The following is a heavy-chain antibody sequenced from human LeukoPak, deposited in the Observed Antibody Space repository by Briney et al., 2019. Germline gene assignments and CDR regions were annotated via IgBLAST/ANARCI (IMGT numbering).Heavy chain of an antibody. CDR3: AKDTLSWYLDY. D-gene: IGHD6-13*01. V-gene: IGHV3-23*01. Sequence: GGSLRLSCAASGSTFSSDAMSCGRQAPGKGLEWVSAISGSGGSTYYADSVKGRFTISRDNSRNTLYLQMNSLRAEDTAVYYCAKDTLSWYLDYWGQGTLVTVSS. J-gene: IGHJ4*02. CDR1: GSTFSSDA. CDR2: ISGSGGST.